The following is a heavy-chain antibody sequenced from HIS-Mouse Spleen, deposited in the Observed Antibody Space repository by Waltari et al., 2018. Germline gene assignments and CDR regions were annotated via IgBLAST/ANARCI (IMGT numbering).Heavy chain of an antibody. CDR2: IYYSGST. J-gene: IGHJ2*01. CDR3: AREIPYSSSWYDWYFDL. V-gene: IGHV4-39*07. CDR1: GGSTSSSSYS. D-gene: IGHD6-13*01. Sequence: QLQLQESGPGLGKPSETLSLTCTVPGGSTSSSSYSWGWLRQPPGKGLEWIGSIYYSGSTYYNPSLKSRVTISVDTSKNQFSLKLSSVTAADTAVYYCAREIPYSSSWYDWYFDLWGRGTLVTVSS.